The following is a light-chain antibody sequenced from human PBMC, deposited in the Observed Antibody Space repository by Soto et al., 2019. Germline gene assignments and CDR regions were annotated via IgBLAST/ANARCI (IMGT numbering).Light chain of an antibody. V-gene: IGKV3-11*01. CDR3: QQRNYWQVT. Sequence: EVALTQPPVTLSLSPGERATLSCRASQSVSSYLAWYQQKPGQAPRLLIYDVSNRATGIPARFSGSGSGTDFTLTISSLEPEDFAVYYCQQRNYWQVTFGQGTLLEIK. CDR1: QSVSSY. CDR2: DVS. J-gene: IGKJ5*01.